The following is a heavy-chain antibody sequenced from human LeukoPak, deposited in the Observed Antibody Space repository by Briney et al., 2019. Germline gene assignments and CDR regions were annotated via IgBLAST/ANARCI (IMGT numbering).Heavy chain of an antibody. CDR1: GGSFSGYY. CDR3: ARSMDMAAAGHAIGY. CDR2: INHSGST. V-gene: IGHV4-34*01. D-gene: IGHD6-13*01. Sequence: SETLSLTCAVYGGSFSGYYWSWIRQPPGKGLEWIGEINHSGSTNYNPSLKSRVTISVDTSKNQFSLKLSSVTAADTAVYYCARSMDMAAAGHAIGYWGQGTLVTVSS. J-gene: IGHJ4*02.